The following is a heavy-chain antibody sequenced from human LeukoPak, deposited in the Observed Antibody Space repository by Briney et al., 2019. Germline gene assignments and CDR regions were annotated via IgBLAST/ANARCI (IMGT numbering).Heavy chain of an antibody. CDR1: GLNFNDYD. J-gene: IGHJ2*01. CDR2: IWDDGSNK. CDR3: AKERGGQDWDFDL. Sequence: GGSLRLSCAASGLNFNDYDMDWVRQAPGKGLEWVAVIWDDGSNKYYAESVKGRFTISRDISKNMLYLQMNSLSVEDTAVYYCAKERGGQDWDFDLWGRGTLVTVSS. D-gene: IGHD3-10*01. V-gene: IGHV3-33*06.